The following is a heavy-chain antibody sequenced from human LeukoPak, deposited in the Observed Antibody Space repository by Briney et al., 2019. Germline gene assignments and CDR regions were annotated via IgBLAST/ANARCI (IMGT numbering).Heavy chain of an antibody. CDR2: ISSSSSTI. Sequence: GGSLRLSCAASGFTFSSYSMNWVRQAPGKGLEWVSYISSSSSTIYYADSVKGRFTISRDNAKNSLYLQMNSLRAEDTAVYYCARDGRNIVVVPVGFYYYYMDVWGKGTTVTVSS. J-gene: IGHJ6*03. CDR3: ARDGRNIVVVPVGFYYYYMDV. D-gene: IGHD2-2*01. CDR1: GFTFSSYS. V-gene: IGHV3-48*04.